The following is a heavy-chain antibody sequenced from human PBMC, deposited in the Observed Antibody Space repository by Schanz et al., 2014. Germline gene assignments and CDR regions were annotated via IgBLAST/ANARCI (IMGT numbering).Heavy chain of an antibody. J-gene: IGHJ6*02. D-gene: IGHD3-9*01. Sequence: QVQLVQSGAEVKQPGASVKVSCKASGYTFTTYYIHWFRQAPGQGLEWMGLINPSVGNTNYAQKFRGRVTMTRDTSTSTVYMELSSLRSEDTAVYYCAKVDRTRYYAMDVWGQGTTVTVSS. CDR1: GYTFTTYY. CDR2: INPSVGNT. V-gene: IGHV1-46*01. CDR3: AKVDRTRYYAMDV.